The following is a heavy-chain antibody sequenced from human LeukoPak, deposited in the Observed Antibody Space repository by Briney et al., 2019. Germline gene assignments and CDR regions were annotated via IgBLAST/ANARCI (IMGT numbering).Heavy chain of an antibody. J-gene: IGHJ6*02. CDR3: AKDQEKYYYGSGSYHPSYYYYYGMDV. CDR1: GFTFSSYA. Sequence: GGSPRPSCAASGFTFSSYAMSWVRQAPGKGLEWVSAISGSGGSTYYADSVKGRFTISRDNSKNTLYLQMNSLRAEDTAVYYCAKDQEKYYYGSGSYHPSYYYYYGMDVWGQGTTVTVSS. V-gene: IGHV3-23*01. D-gene: IGHD3-10*01. CDR2: ISGSGGST.